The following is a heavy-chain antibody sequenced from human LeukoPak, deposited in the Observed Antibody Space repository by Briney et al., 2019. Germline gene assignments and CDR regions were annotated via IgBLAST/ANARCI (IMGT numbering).Heavy chain of an antibody. CDR2: ITGDGGST. J-gene: IGHJ4*02. V-gene: IGHV3-74*01. CDR3: ARDEVGAPPIDY. D-gene: IGHD1-26*01. CDR1: GFALSSHW. Sequence: QTGGSLRLSCEASGFALSSHWMHWVRQAPGKGLVWVSIITGDGGSTGYADSVKGRFTTSRDNAKNTLYLHMNSLRVEDTAVYYSARDEVGAPPIDYWGQGALVTVSS.